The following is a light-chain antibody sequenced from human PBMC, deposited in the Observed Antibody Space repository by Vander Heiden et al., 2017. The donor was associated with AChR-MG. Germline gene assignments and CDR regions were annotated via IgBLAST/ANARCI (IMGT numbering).Light chain of an antibody. V-gene: IGLV2-11*01. Sequence: QSALPQPRSVSASPGQSVTIPCTGTSSDAGGYNYVSWYQQHPGKAPKLMIYDVSKRPAGVPDRFSGSKSGNTASLTISGLQAEDEADYCCCSYAGSRKVFGGGTKLTVL. CDR2: DVS. CDR3: CSYAGSRKV. CDR1: SSDAGGYNY. J-gene: IGLJ2*01.